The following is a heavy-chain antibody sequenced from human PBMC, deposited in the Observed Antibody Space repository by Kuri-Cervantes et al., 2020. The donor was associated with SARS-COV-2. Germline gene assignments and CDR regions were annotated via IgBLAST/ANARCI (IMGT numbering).Heavy chain of an antibody. CDR1: GFTFSDYY. CDR2: ISSSSSYT. J-gene: IGHJ4*02. D-gene: IGHD3-10*01. CDR3: ARDLNGGSDY. V-gene: IGHV3-11*05. Sequence: GESLKISCAASGFTFSDYYMSWIRQAPGKGLEWVSYISSSSSYTNYADSVKGRFTISRDNAKNSLYLQMNSLRAEETAVYYCARDLNGGSDYWGQGTLVTVSS.